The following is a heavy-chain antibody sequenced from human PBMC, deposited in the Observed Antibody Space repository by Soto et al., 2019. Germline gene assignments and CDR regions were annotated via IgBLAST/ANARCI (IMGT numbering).Heavy chain of an antibody. V-gene: IGHV4-4*02. D-gene: IGHD3-22*01. J-gene: IGHJ5*02. CDR3: ARAGYYDSSGFYWFDP. Sequence: SETLSLTCAVSGGSISSSNWWSWVRQPPGKGLEWIGEIYHSGSTNYNPSLKSRVTISVDKSKNQFSLKLSSVTAADTAVYYCARAGYYDSSGFYWFDPWGQGTLVTVSS. CDR2: IYHSGST. CDR1: GGSISSSNW.